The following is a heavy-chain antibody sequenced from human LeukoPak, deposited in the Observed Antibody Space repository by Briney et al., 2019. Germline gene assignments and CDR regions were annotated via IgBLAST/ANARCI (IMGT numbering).Heavy chain of an antibody. V-gene: IGHV1-18*01. J-gene: IGHJ4*02. Sequence: GASVKVSCKASGYTFTNYGISWVRQAPGQGLEWMGWISGYNGHTNYAQKFQGRVTMTTDTSTSTAYMELRSLRSDDTAVYYCARGTRGDTSGYIRGQFDYWGQGTLVTVSS. CDR2: ISGYNGHT. CDR3: ARGTRGDTSGYIRGQFDY. CDR1: GYTFTNYG. D-gene: IGHD3-22*01.